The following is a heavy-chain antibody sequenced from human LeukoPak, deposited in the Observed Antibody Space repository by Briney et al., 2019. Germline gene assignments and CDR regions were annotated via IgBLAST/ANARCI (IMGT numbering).Heavy chain of an antibody. V-gene: IGHV3-66*01. Sequence: SEGSLRLSCAASGFTVSSNYMSWVRQAPGKGLEWVSVIYSGGSTYYADSVKGRFTISRDNYKNTLYLQMNSLRADDTAVYYCARDQYGVAVAGTSEVGYWGQGTLVTVSS. J-gene: IGHJ4*02. CDR1: GFTVSSNY. D-gene: IGHD6-19*01. CDR2: IYSGGST. CDR3: ARDQYGVAVAGTSEVGY.